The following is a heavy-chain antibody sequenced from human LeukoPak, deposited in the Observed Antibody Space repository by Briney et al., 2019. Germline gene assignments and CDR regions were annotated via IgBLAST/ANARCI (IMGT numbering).Heavy chain of an antibody. V-gene: IGHV4-59*08. J-gene: IGHJ5*02. D-gene: IGHD5-18*01. CDR2: IYYSGST. CDR3: ARHVGYGNNWFDP. CDR1: AASISSYY. Sequence: SETLSLTCTVYAASISSYYWSWIRQPPGKGLEWIGYIYYSGSTNYNPSLKSRVTISVDTSKNQFSLKLRSLTAADTAVYYCARHVGYGNNWFDPWGQGTLVTVSS.